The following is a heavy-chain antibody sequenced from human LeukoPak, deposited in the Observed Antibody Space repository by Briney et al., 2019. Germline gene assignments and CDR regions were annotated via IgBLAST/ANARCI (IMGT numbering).Heavy chain of an antibody. V-gene: IGHV3-53*01. J-gene: IGHJ3*02. CDR3: ARDRRIAAVGGEAFDI. D-gene: IGHD6-13*01. CDR1: GFTFSNAW. Sequence: GGSLRLSCAASGFTFSNAWMSWVRQAPGKGLEWVSVIYSGGSTYYADSVKGRFTISRDNSKNTLYLQMNSLRAEDTAVYYCARDRRIAAVGGEAFDIWGQGTMVTVSS. CDR2: IYSGGST.